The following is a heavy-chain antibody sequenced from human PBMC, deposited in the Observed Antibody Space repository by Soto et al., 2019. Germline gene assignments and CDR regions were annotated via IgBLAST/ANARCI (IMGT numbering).Heavy chain of an antibody. CDR2: ISPYNDDT. Sequence: QAQLVQSGAEVKKPGASVRVSCKASGYRFNSYGISWVRQAPGQELEWLGWISPYNDDTKYAQRLQGRVTMSTDTSSRTAYMHLRSLRSDDTAVYFCARGGYYDSSGSRNYHYYGMDVWGQGTTVTVSS. V-gene: IGHV1-18*01. J-gene: IGHJ6*02. CDR1: GYRFNSYG. D-gene: IGHD3-22*01. CDR3: ARGGYYDSSGSRNYHYYGMDV.